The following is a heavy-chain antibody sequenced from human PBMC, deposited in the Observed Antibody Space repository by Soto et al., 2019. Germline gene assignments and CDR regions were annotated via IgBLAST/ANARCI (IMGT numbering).Heavy chain of an antibody. CDR3: ATLIAAAGTEYYYYGMDV. V-gene: IGHV4-31*03. CDR2: IYYSGST. J-gene: IGHJ6*02. Sequence: QVQLQESGPGLVKPSQTLSLTCTVSGGSISSGGYYWSWIRQHPGKGLEWIGYIYYSGSTYYNPSLKSRVTISVDTSKNQFSLKLSSVTAADTAVYYCATLIAAAGTEYYYYGMDVWGQGTTVTVSS. D-gene: IGHD6-13*01. CDR1: GGSISSGGYY.